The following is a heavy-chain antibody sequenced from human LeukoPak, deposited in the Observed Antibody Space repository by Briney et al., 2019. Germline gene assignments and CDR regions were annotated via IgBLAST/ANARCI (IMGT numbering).Heavy chain of an antibody. J-gene: IGHJ4*02. CDR2: INPNSGGT. V-gene: IGHV1-2*02. CDR1: GYTFTGYY. CDR3: ARAQITMVRGVIAPLAY. D-gene: IGHD3-10*01. Sequence: GASVKVSCKASGYTFTGYYMHWVRQAPGQGLEWMGWINPNSGGTNYAQKFQGRVTMTRDTSISTAYMELSRLRPDDTAVYYCARAQITMVRGVIAPLAYWGQGTLVTVSS.